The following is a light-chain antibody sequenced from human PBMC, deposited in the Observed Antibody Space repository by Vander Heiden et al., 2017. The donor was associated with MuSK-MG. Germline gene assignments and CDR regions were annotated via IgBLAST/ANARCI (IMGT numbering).Light chain of an antibody. CDR3: QQRNLGHPGEK. V-gene: IGKV3-11*01. CDR1: QNINNY. Sequence: EIVLTQSPVTLSLSPGERATLSCRASQNINNYLAWYKQKPGQAPRLLIFDASNRATGIKARFSGSGYGTDFILTISSREPEDFAVYFCQQRNLGHPGEKFGQRTKVEIK. CDR2: DAS. J-gene: IGKJ1*01.